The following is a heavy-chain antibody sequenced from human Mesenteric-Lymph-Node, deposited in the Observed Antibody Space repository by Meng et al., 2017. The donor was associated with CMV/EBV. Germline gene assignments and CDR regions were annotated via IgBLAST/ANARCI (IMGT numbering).Heavy chain of an antibody. CDR1: GFSLSDYY. V-gene: IGHV3-11*01. CDR2: ISSSGSAM. Sequence: GGSLRLSCAASGFSLSDYYMSWIRQAPGKGLEWISYISSSGSAMYYAGSVKGRFTISRDNAKNSLYLQMNSLRAEDTAVYYCARGQGSSSWRHWGQGTLVTVSS. J-gene: IGHJ4*02. D-gene: IGHD6-13*01. CDR3: ARGQGSSSWRH.